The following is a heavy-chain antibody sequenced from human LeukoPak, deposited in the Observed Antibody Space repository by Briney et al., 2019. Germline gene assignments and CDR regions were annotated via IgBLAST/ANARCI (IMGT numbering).Heavy chain of an antibody. J-gene: IGHJ3*02. CDR1: GGSISSSSYY. V-gene: IGHV4-39*07. CDR3: ARDHRLSMVRGVIMAFDI. CDR2: IYYSGST. D-gene: IGHD3-10*01. Sequence: PSETLSLTCTVSGGSISSSSYYWGWIRQPPGKGLEWIGSIYYSGSTYYNPSLKSRVTISVDTSKNQFSLKLSSVTAADTAVYYCARDHRLSMVRGVIMAFDIWGQGTMVTVSS.